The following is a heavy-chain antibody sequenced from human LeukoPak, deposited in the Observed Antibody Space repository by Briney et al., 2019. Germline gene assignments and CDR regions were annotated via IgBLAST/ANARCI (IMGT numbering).Heavy chain of an antibody. CDR3: AKGYSSSWYSTYFDF. D-gene: IGHD6-13*01. V-gene: IGHV3-30*18. CDR1: GFTFSSYG. J-gene: IGHJ4*02. Sequence: GRSLRLSCAASGFTFSSYGMHWVRQAPGKGLEWVAVISYDGSNKYYADSVKGRFTISRDNSKNTLYLQMNSLRAEDTAVYYCAKGYSSSWYSTYFDFWGQGTLVTVSS. CDR2: ISYDGSNK.